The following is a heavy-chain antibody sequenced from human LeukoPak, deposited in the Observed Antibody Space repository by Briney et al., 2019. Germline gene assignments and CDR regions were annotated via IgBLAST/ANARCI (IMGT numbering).Heavy chain of an antibody. J-gene: IGHJ4*02. Sequence: GGSLRLSCAASGFTFSDYTMNWVRQAPGKGLEWVSSISSGGTYKYYTDSVKGRFTISRDNAQNSLYLQMNSLRAEDTAVYYCAREVDILTGYSPGYFDYWGQGTLVTVSS. CDR2: ISSGGTYK. CDR1: GFTFSDYT. D-gene: IGHD3-9*01. V-gene: IGHV3-21*01. CDR3: AREVDILTGYSPGYFDY.